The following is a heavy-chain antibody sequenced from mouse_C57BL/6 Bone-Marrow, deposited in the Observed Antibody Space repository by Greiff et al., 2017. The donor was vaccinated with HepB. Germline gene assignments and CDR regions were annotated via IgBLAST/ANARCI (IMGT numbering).Heavy chain of an antibody. J-gene: IGHJ1*03. CDR2: IYPGGGYT. CDR1: GYTFTNYW. D-gene: IGHD1-1*01. Sequence: QVQLKESGAELVRPGTSVKMSCKASGYTFTNYWIGWAKQRPGHGLEWIGDIYPGGGYTNYNEKFKGKATLTADKSSSTAYMQFSSLTSEDSAIYYCAREGDYYGSSYWYFDVWGTGTTVTVSS. CDR3: AREGDYYGSSYWYFDV. V-gene: IGHV1-63*01.